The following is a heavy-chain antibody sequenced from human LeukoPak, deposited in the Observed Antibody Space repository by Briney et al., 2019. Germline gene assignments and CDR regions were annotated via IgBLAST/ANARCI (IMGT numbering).Heavy chain of an antibody. V-gene: IGHV4-59*01. J-gene: IGHJ5*02. CDR2: VHYTRRT. CDR1: GDSISDYY. Sequence: SETLSLTCTVSGDSISDYYWSWIRQPPGKGLEWIGYVHYTRRTDYNPSLKSRVTISIDTSKNQFSLRLSSVTAADTAVYYCARDSFSSSWPKWFDPWGQGILVAVSS. D-gene: IGHD6-13*01. CDR3: ARDSFSSSWPKWFDP.